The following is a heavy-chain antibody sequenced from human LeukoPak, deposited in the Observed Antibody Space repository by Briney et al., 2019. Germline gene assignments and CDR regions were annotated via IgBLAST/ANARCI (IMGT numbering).Heavy chain of an antibody. CDR1: GFTVSNNF. V-gene: IGHV3-66*01. CDR2: IYSGGNI. Sequence: GGSLRLSCVVSGFTVSNNFMTWVRQAPGKGLEWVSLIYSGGNIYYADSVKGRFTISRDGSKNTLYLQMNSLRAEDTAVYYCARDPGAAAGNLWSWGQGTLSPSPQ. J-gene: IGHJ5*02. D-gene: IGHD6-13*01. CDR3: ARDPGAAAGNLWS.